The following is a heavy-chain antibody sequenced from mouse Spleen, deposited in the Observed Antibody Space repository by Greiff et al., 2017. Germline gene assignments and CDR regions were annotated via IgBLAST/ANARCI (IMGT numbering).Heavy chain of an antibody. CDR1: GFTFSSFG. CDR2: ISSGSSTI. Sequence: EVMLVESGGGLVQPGGSRKLSCAASGFTFSSFGMHWVRQAPEKGLEWVAYISSGSSTIYYADTVKGRFTISRDNPKNTLFLQMTSLRSEDTAMYYCARFYAMDYWGQGTSVTVSS. CDR3: ARFYAMDY. V-gene: IGHV5-17*02. J-gene: IGHJ4*01.